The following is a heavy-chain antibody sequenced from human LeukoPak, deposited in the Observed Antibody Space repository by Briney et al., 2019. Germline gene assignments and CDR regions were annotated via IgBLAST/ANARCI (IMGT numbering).Heavy chain of an antibody. CDR2: IYTSGST. CDR3: ARDGGNYGSGSYEYWFDP. Sequence: SETLSLTCTVSGGSISSGSYYWSWIRQPVGKGLEWIGRIYTSGSTNYNPSLKSRVTISVDTSKNQFSLKLSSVTAADTAVYYCARDGGNYGSGSYEYWFDPWGQGTLVTVSS. CDR1: GGSISSGSYY. J-gene: IGHJ5*02. V-gene: IGHV4-61*02. D-gene: IGHD3-10*01.